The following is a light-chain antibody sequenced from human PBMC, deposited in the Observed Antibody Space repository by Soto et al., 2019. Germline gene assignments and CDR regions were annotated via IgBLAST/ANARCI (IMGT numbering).Light chain of an antibody. Sequence: DIQMTQSPSSLSASVGDRVTITCRASQSISSYLNWYQQKPGKAPKLLIYAASSLQSGVPSRFSRSGSRTDFTLTISILQPEDVASYYCQQSYSTPVFGQGTKLEIK. CDR3: QQSYSTPV. V-gene: IGKV1-39*01. CDR1: QSISSY. J-gene: IGKJ2*01. CDR2: AAS.